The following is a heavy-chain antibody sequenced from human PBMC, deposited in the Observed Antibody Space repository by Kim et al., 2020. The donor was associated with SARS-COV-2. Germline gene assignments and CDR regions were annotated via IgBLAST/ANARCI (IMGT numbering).Heavy chain of an antibody. Sequence: DSVKGRFTISRDNAKNSLSLQMTSLRAEDTALYYCAKDVTGVLPSYYVDSWGQGTLVTVSS. CDR3: AKDVTGVLPSYYVDS. J-gene: IGHJ4*02. D-gene: IGHD1-26*01. V-gene: IGHV3-9*01.